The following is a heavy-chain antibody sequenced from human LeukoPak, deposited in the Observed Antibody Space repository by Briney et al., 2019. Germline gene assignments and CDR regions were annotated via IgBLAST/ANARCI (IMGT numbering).Heavy chain of an antibody. CDR3: ARCLKDIVVVVAADY. J-gene: IGHJ4*02. CDR1: GGSISSYY. CDR2: IYYSGST. D-gene: IGHD2-15*01. V-gene: IGHV4-39*01. Sequence: PSETLSLTCTVSGGSISSYYWGWIRQPPGKGLEWIGSIYYSGSTYYNPSLKSRVTISVDTSKNQFSLKLSSVTAADTAVYYCARCLKDIVVVVAADYWGQGTLVTVSS.